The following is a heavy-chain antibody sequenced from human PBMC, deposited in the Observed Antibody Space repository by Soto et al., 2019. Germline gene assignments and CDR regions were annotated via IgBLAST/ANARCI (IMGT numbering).Heavy chain of an antibody. Sequence: GCLRISCAASRFTFSSYAMSWVRQAPGNGQDWVSAVCGSGTSTYYADSVKGRFTISRDNSKNTLYLEMNSLRAEDTAVYYCAHHQLTTPRQLGYVVYLCQGTLVSVSS. CDR1: RFTFSSYA. CDR2: VCGSGTST. J-gene: IGHJ4*02. D-gene: IGHD7-27*01. CDR3: AHHQLTTPRQLGYVVY. V-gene: IGHV3-23*01.